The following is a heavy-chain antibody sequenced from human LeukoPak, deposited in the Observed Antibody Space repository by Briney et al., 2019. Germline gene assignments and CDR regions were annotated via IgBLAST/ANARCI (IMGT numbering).Heavy chain of an antibody. Sequence: PGGSLRLSCAASGFTFSTYWMHWVRQAPGKGLVWVSRSHSDGSPTSYADPVKGRFTIARDNAKNTLYLQMNSLRADDTAVYYCARGSALGAYFDYWGQGTLVTVSS. J-gene: IGHJ4*02. V-gene: IGHV3-74*01. CDR3: ARGSALGAYFDY. CDR2: SHSDGSPT. CDR1: GFTFSTYW. D-gene: IGHD3-10*01.